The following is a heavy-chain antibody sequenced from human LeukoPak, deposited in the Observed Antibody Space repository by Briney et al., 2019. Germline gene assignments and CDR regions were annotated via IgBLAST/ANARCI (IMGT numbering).Heavy chain of an antibody. CDR2: ISYDGRNK. D-gene: IGHD3-22*01. V-gene: IGHV3-30*18. Sequence: PTGGSLRLSCAASGFTFSNYGMYWVRQAPGKGLEWVAVISYDGRNKYYVDSVKGRFTISRDNAKNSLYLQMNSLRAEDTAFYYCAKGPLYYYESTGRIDFWGQGTLVTVSS. J-gene: IGHJ4*02. CDR3: AKGPLYYYESTGRIDF. CDR1: GFTFSNYG.